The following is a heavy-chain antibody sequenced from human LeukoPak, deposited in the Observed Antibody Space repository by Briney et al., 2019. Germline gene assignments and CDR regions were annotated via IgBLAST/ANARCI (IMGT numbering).Heavy chain of an antibody. CDR1: GFTFSTYE. J-gene: IGHJ4*02. CDR2: ISSSGSAI. CDR3: ARVFRGSSPPTCGY. D-gene: IGHD1-26*01. Sequence: GGSLRLSCAPSGFTFSTYEMIWVRQAPGKGLEWVSCISSSGSAIFYADSVKGRFTISRDNAKNSLYLQMNSLRSEDPAFYYFARVFRGSSPPTCGYWGQGTLVTVSS. V-gene: IGHV3-48*03.